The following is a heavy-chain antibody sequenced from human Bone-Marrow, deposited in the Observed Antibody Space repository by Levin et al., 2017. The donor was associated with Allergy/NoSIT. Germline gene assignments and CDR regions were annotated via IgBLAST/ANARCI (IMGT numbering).Heavy chain of an antibody. V-gene: IGHV3-23*01. CDR3: AKVDLITMIVVAAFDI. CDR2: ISGSGGST. D-gene: IGHD3-22*01. Sequence: PGGSLRLSCAASGFTFSSYAMSWVRQAPGKGLEWVSAISGSGGSTYYADSVKGRFTISRDNSKNTLYLQMNSLRAEDTAVYYCAKVDLITMIVVAAFDIWGQGTMVTVSS. CDR1: GFTFSSYA. J-gene: IGHJ3*02.